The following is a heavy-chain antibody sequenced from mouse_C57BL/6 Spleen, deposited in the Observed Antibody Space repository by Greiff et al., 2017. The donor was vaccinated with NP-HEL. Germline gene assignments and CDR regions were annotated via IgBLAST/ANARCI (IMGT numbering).Heavy chain of an antibody. CDR3: ARSGDYGSWFAY. V-gene: IGHV1-20*01. CDR1: GYSFTGYF. D-gene: IGHD2-4*01. CDR2: INPYNGDT. Sequence: VHVKQSGPELVKPGDSVKISCKASGYSFTGYFMNWVMQSHGKSLEWIGRINPYNGDTFYNQKFKGKATLTVDKSSSTAHMELRSLTSEDSAVYYCARSGDYGSWFAYWGQGTLVTVSA. J-gene: IGHJ3*01.